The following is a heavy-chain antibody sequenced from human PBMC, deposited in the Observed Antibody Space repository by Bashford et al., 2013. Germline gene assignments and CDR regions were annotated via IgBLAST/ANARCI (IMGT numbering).Heavy chain of an antibody. Sequence: SGPTLVKPTQTLTLTCSFSGFSLTASGVAVGWIRQPRERPGVACAHYWDDGQRYSPSLKNRLTITKDTSKNQVVLEMTNVDPVDTATYYCALSRDDVRTSAYSKSFAYWGPGTLVTVSS. CDR1: GFSLTASGVA. V-gene: IGHV2-5*02. CDR2: YWDDGQ. J-gene: IGHJ4*02. D-gene: IGHD3-22*01. CDR3: ALSRDDVRTSAYSKSFAY.